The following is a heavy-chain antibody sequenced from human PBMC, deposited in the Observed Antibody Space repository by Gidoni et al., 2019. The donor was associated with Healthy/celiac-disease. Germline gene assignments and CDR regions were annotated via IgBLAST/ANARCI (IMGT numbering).Heavy chain of an antibody. CDR3: AKEGIPEYYYDSSGYGAWYFDY. CDR2: ISGSGGST. Sequence: EVQLLESGGGLVQPGGSLRLSCAASGFTFSSYAMSWVRQAPGKGLEWVSAISGSGGSTYYADSVKGRFTISRDNSKNTLYLQMNSLRAEDTAVYYCAKEGIPEYYYDSSGYGAWYFDYWGQGTLVTVSS. CDR1: GFTFSSYA. J-gene: IGHJ4*02. V-gene: IGHV3-23*01. D-gene: IGHD3-22*01.